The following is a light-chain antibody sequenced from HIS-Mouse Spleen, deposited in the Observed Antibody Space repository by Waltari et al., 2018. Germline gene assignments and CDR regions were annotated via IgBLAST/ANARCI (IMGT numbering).Light chain of an antibody. CDR2: EES. CDR1: ALPKKY. V-gene: IGLV3-10*01. J-gene: IGLJ3*02. Sequence: SYELTQPPSVSVSPGQTARITCSGDALPKKYAYWYQQKSGQAPVLVIYEESKRPSGIPGRFSGSSSGTMATLTISGAQVEDEADYYCYSTDSSGNHWVFGGGTKLTVL. CDR3: YSTDSSGNHWV.